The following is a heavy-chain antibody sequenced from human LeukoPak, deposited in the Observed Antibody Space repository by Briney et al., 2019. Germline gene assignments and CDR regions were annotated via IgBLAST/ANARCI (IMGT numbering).Heavy chain of an antibody. CDR1: GFPFSDYY. J-gene: IGHJ4*02. D-gene: IGHD6-6*01. V-gene: IGHV3-11*01. CDR2: ISSSGSCI. CDR3: ARDRPTYSNSWLFDY. Sequence: PGGALRLSCAASGFPFSDYYMTWIRQAPGEGLEWGSYISSSGSCIYYADSVKGPFTISRDNAKNSLSLQMNSLRAEDTAVYYCARDRPTYSNSWLFDYWGQGTLVTVSS.